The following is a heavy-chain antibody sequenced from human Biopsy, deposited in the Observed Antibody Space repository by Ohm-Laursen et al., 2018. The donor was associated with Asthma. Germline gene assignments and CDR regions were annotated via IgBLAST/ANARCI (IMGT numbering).Heavy chain of an antibody. CDR2: IYWIDDK. V-gene: IGHV2-5*01. CDR1: GFSLKIGEVG. D-gene: IGHD3/OR15-3a*01. Sequence: TQTLTLTCTFSGFSLKIGEVGVGWIRQPPGKAPECLAVIYWIDDKYYSPSLRYRLTVSKDTSRNRVVLTMTNMEPRDTATYFCARAIRLEDFLTSSFTSYVDNWDLGTLVSVSS. CDR3: ARAIRLEDFLTSSFTSYVDN. J-gene: IGHJ4*01.